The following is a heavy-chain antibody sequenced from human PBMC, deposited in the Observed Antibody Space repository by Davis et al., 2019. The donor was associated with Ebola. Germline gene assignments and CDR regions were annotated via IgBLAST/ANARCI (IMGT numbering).Heavy chain of an antibody. D-gene: IGHD2-21*02. CDR3: ARGTLFSIVVVTAIPFDP. J-gene: IGHJ5*02. CDR1: GYTFTSYG. CDR2: ISVDYGNT. Sequence: AASVKVSCKASGYTFTSYGISWVRQAPGQGLEWMGWISVDYGNTNYAQKLQGRVTMTTDTSTSTAYMELRSLRSEDTAVYYCARGTLFSIVVVTAIPFDPWGQGTLVTVSS. V-gene: IGHV1-18*01.